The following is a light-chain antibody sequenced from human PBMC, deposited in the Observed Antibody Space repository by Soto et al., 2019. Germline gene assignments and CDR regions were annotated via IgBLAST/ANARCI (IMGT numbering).Light chain of an antibody. CDR3: QQSYSTLSIT. V-gene: IGKV1-39*01. J-gene: IGKJ5*01. CDR1: ESISRH. Sequence: DIQVTQSPSSLSASVGDRVTITCRASESISRHLNWYQQKPGKAPNLLIYAASSLQNGVPSRFSGGGSGTDFTLTISNLQPEDFSTYYCQQSYSTLSITFGQGTRLEIK. CDR2: AAS.